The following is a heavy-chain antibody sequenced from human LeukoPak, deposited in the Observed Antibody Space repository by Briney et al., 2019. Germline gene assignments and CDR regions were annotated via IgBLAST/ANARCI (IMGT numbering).Heavy chain of an antibody. D-gene: IGHD2-2*01. CDR1: GGTFSSSS. J-gene: IGHJ5*02. V-gene: IGHV1-69*05. Sequence: SVKVSCKASGGTFSSSSISWVRQAPGEGLEWMGGIIPLFGPANYAQKFERRLTITTDGSKTTVYMELNSLRADDTAVYYCARGVAPAAVLGNWFDPWGQGTLVTVSS. CDR2: IIPLFGPA. CDR3: ARGVAPAAVLGNWFDP.